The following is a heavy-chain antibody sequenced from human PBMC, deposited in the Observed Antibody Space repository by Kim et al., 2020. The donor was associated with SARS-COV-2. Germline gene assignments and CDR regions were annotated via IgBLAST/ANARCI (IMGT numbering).Heavy chain of an antibody. CDR1: GLDFSNAF. CDR2: IRSKVDGGTT. CDR3: TTTGISGVRWFHHGMDV. V-gene: IGHV3-15*05. J-gene: IGHJ6*02. Sequence: GGSLRLSCVASGLDFSNAFMIWVRQAPGKGLECVGLIRSKVDGGTTEYAAPVEGRVVISRDDSKNTLYLQMNSLKTEDTGVYFCTTTGISGVRWFHHGMDVWGQGTTVTVSS. D-gene: IGHD3-3*01.